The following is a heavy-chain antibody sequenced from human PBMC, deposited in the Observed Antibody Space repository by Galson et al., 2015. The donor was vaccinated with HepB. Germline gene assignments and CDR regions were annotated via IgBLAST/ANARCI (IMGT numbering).Heavy chain of an antibody. CDR3: AREIVVVPAARVKQNYYYYYGMDV. D-gene: IGHD2-2*01. J-gene: IGHJ6*02. Sequence: SLRLSCAASGFTFSSYSMNWVRQAPGKGLEWVSSISSSSSYIYYADSVKGRFTISRDNAKNSLYLQMNSLRAEDTAVYYCAREIVVVPAARVKQNYYYYYGMDVWGQGTTVTVSS. CDR1: GFTFSSYS. CDR2: ISSSSSYI. V-gene: IGHV3-21*01.